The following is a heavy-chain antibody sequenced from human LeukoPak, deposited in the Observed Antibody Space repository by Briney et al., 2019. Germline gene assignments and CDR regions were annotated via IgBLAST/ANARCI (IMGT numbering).Heavy chain of an antibody. J-gene: IGHJ4*02. CDR3: AKARVYGSGSYYSFDY. CDR2: INSDGSST. D-gene: IGHD3-10*01. V-gene: IGHV3-74*01. CDR1: GFTFSSYW. Sequence: GGSLRLSCAASGFTFSSYWMHWVRQAPGKGLVWVSRINSDGSSTSYADSVKGRFTISRDNAKNSLYLQMNSLRAEDTALYYCAKARVYGSGSYYSFDYWAQGTLVTVSS.